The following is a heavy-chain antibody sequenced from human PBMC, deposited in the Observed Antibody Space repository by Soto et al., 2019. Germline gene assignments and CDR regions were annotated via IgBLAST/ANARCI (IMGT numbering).Heavy chain of an antibody. CDR2: IKEDGSEK. V-gene: IGHV3-7*04. D-gene: IGHD2-15*01. CDR3: ARGMDDSRDYGGY. J-gene: IGHJ4*02. Sequence: EVHLVESGGALVQPGGSLGLSCVVSGFTFSRYWMSWVRQAPGKGLEWVANIKEDGSEKYYVDSVRGRFTISRDNTKNSPYLQMGCLRAEDTAVYYWARGMDDSRDYGGYWGQGTLGTVSS. CDR1: GFTFSRYW.